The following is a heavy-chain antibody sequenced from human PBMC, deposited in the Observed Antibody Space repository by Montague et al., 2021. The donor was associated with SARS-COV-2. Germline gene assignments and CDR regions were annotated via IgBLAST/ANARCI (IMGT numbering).Heavy chain of an antibody. D-gene: IGHD2-2*01. V-gene: IGHV6-1*01. J-gene: IGHJ4*02. CDR2: TYYRSKWYN. CDR3: ARIPVGSKYYFDY. Sequence: CAISGDSASSNIATWNWIRQSPSRGLGWLGRTYYRSKWYNDYAGSVKSRITIDPNTSKHQFSLHLNSVTPEDTAVYYCARIPVGSKYYFDYWGQGTLVTVSS. CDR1: GDSASSNIAT.